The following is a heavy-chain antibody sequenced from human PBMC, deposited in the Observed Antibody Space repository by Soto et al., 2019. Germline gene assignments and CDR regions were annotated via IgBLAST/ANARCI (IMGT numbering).Heavy chain of an antibody. CDR3: AKDAGYCSGGSCTGFDY. V-gene: IGHV3-23*01. D-gene: IGHD2-15*01. CDR1: GFTFSSYA. Sequence: PGGSLRLSCAASGFTFSSYAMSWVRQAPGKGLEWVSAISGSGGSTYYADSVKGRFTISRDNSKNTLYLQMNSLRAEDTAVYYCAKDAGYCSGGSCTGFDYWGQGTLVTVSS. CDR2: ISGSGGST. J-gene: IGHJ4*02.